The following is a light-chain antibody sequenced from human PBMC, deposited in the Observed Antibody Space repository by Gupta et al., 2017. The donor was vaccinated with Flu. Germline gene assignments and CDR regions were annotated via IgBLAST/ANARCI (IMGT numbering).Light chain of an antibody. CDR2: GAS. CDR3: QQYGSSPLYT. V-gene: IGKV3-20*01. CDR1: QSVSSSY. J-gene: IGKJ2*01. Sequence: EIVLTPSPGTLSLSPGERATLSCRASQSVSSSYLAWYQQKPGQDPRLLIYGASSRATGIPDRFSGSGSGTDFTLTISRLEPEDVAVYYCQQYGSSPLYTFGQGTKLEIK.